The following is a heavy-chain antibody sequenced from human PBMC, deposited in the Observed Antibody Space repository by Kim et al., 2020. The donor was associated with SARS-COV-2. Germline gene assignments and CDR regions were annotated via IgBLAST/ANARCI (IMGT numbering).Heavy chain of an antibody. D-gene: IGHD3-16*01. V-gene: IGHV3-23*01. CDR2: VSGNGDRT. Sequence: GGSLRLSCAASGFTFSSYAMSWVRQAPGKGLECVSVVSGNGDRTYYADSVKGRFTISRDNSKNTLYLQINSLRAEDTALYYCPRTNLGRTTLYGFDYWGQGTLVTVSS. CDR1: GFTFSSYA. J-gene: IGHJ4*02. CDR3: PRTNLGRTTLYGFDY.